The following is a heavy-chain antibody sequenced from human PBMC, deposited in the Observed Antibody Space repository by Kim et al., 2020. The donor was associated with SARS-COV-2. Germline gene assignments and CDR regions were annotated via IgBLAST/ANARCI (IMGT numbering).Heavy chain of an antibody. D-gene: IGHD2-2*01. CDR2: INPSGGST. Sequence: ASVKVSCKASGYTFTSYYMHWVRQAPGQGLEWMGIINPSGGSTSYAQKFQGRVTMTRDTSTSTVYMELSSLRSEDTAVYYCARDQGCSSTSCYAPNYMDVWGKGTTVTVSS. V-gene: IGHV1-46*01. CDR1: GYTFTSYY. J-gene: IGHJ6*03. CDR3: ARDQGCSSTSCYAPNYMDV.